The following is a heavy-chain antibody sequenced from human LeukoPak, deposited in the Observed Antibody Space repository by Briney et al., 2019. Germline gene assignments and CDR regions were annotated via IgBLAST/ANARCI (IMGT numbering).Heavy chain of an antibody. CDR2: INHSGST. V-gene: IGHV4-34*01. CDR1: GGSFSGYY. D-gene: IGHD5-12*01. CDR3: ARGPYSGYGIDY. Sequence: SETLSLTCAVYGGSFSGYYWSWIRQPPGKGLEWIGEINHSGSTYYNPSLKSRVTISVDTSKNQFSLRLSSVTAADTAVYYCARGPYSGYGIDYWGQGTLVTVSS. J-gene: IGHJ4*02.